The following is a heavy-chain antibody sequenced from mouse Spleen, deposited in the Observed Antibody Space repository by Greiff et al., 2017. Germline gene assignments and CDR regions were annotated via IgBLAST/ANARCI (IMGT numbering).Heavy chain of an antibody. Sequence: VKLQQPGAELVKPGASVKLSCKASGYTFTSYWMHWVKQRPGQGLEWIGEIDPSDSYTNYNQKFKGKATLTADKSSSTAYMQLSSLTSEDSAVYYCARSLFTTVVAPFAYWGQGTLVTVSA. J-gene: IGHJ3*01. CDR3: ARSLFTTVVAPFAY. D-gene: IGHD1-1*01. V-gene: IGHV1-69*02. CDR1: GYTFTSYW. CDR2: IDPSDSYT.